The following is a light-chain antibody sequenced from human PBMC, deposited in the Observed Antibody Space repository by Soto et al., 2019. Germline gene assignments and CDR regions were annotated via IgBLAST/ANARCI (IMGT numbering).Light chain of an antibody. V-gene: IGLV2-14*03. CDR2: EVS. Sequence: QSALTQPASVSGSPGQSITISCTGTSSNVGGYNYVSWYQQHPGKAPKLIIYEVSSRPSGVSDRFSGSKSGNTASLTISGLQAEDEADYHCSSYTTRSTVLFGGGTQLTVL. J-gene: IGLJ2*01. CDR3: SSYTTRSTVL. CDR1: SSNVGGYNY.